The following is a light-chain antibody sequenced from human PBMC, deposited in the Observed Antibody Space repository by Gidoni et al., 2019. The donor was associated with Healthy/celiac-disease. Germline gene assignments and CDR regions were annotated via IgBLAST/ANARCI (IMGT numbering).Light chain of an antibody. V-gene: IGKV3-15*01. CDR3: QQYDNWPPFT. Sequence: EIVMTQSPATLSVSPGERATLSCRASQSVSHNLAWYQQKPGQAPRLLIYGASTRATGIPARFSGSGSGTEFTLTISSLQSEDFAVYYCQQYDNWPPFTFGPGTKVDIK. CDR1: QSVSHN. J-gene: IGKJ3*01. CDR2: GAS.